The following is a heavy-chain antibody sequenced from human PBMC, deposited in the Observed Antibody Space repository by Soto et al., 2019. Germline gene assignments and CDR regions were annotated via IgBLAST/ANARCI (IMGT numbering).Heavy chain of an antibody. CDR3: AGDVGSGDDFWWYFDL. J-gene: IGHJ2*01. D-gene: IGHD3-3*01. CDR2: VYYSGIT. CDR1: GGSISSHY. Sequence: SETLSLTCTVSGGSISSHYWSWIRQPPGKGLEWIGYVYYSGITNYNPSLKSRVTISVDTSKNQFSLKLSSVTAADTAAYYCAGDVGSGDDFWWYFDLWGRGTLVTVPS. V-gene: IGHV4-59*11.